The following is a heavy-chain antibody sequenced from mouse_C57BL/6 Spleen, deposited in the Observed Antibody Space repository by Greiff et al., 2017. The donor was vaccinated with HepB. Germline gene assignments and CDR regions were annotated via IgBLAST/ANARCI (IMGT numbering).Heavy chain of an antibody. CDR2: ISYSGST. CDR1: GYSITGGYG. CDR3: ARTARIKY. Sequence: EVKLQESGPGLVKPSQSLSLTCTVTGYSITGGYGWNWIRQFPGNKLEWMGYISYSGSTNYNPSLQSRISITRDTSKNQFFLQLNSVTTEDTATYYCARTARIKYWGQGTTLTVSS. D-gene: IGHD1-2*01. V-gene: IGHV3-2*02. J-gene: IGHJ2*01.